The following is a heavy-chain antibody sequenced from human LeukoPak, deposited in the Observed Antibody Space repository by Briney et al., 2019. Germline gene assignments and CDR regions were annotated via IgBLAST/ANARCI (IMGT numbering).Heavy chain of an antibody. D-gene: IGHD1-1*01. V-gene: IGHV3-74*01. J-gene: IGHJ4*02. CDR2: INTDMSST. Sequence: PGGSLRLSCAASGFTFSDYWMHWVRQAPGKGLVWVSRINTDMSSTIYTDSVKGRFTISRHNSKNTVYLQMNNLRAEDTAMYYCARVDTTLSYKLDYWGQGTLVTVSS. CDR1: GFTFSDYW. CDR3: ARVDTTLSYKLDY.